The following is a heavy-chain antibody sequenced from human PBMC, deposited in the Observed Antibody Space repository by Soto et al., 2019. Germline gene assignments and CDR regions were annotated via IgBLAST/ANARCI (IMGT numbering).Heavy chain of an antibody. D-gene: IGHD3-22*01. CDR3: ARGGYYYDSSGYSWFDP. CDR2: IYYSGST. V-gene: IGHV4-59*08. J-gene: IGHJ5*02. Sequence: SETLSLTCTVSGGSISSYYWSWIRQPPGKGLEWIGYIYYSGSTNYNPSLKSRVTISVDTSKNQFSLKLSSVTAADTAVYYCARGGYYYDSSGYSWFDPWGQGTLVTVSS. CDR1: GGSISSYY.